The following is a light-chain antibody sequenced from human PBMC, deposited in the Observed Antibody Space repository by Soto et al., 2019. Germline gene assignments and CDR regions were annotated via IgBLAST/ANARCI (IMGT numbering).Light chain of an antibody. J-gene: IGLJ1*01. V-gene: IGLV2-8*01. CDR3: SSYAGSNNFV. CDR2: EVS. CDR1: SSDDGGYNY. Sequence: QSARTQPPSASGSPGQSVTISCTGTSSDDGGYNYVSWYQQHPGKAPKLMIYEVSKRPSGVPDRFSGSKSGDTASLTVSGLQAEDEADYYCSSYAGSNNFVFGTGTKLTVL.